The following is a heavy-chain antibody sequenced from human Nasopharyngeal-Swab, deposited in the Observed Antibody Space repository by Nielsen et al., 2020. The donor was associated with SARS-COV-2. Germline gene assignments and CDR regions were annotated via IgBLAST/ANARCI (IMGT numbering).Heavy chain of an antibody. Sequence: GESLKISCAASGFTFTNHFMSWIRQVPGQGPEWLGHIRSSSSYIKYADSVKGRFTISRDNARKLLHLQMDSLRVDDTAVYYCARDWGGSNYHWFDPWGQGTLVTVSS. CDR3: ARDWGGSNYHWFDP. CDR1: GFTFTNHF. V-gene: IGHV3-11*06. CDR2: IRSSSSYI. D-gene: IGHD1-26*01. J-gene: IGHJ5*02.